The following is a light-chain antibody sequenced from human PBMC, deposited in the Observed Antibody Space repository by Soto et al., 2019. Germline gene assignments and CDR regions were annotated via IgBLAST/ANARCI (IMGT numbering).Light chain of an antibody. CDR2: EVN. CDR3: CSYAGTASFV. J-gene: IGLJ2*01. Sequence: QSALTQPASVSGSPGQSITISCTGSSSDVGSNNFVSWYQQHPGKAPQFMIYEVNKRPPGISNRFSGSKSGNTASLTISGLQAEDEADYYCCSYAGTASFVFGGGTQLTVL. V-gene: IGLV2-23*02. CDR1: SSDVGSNNF.